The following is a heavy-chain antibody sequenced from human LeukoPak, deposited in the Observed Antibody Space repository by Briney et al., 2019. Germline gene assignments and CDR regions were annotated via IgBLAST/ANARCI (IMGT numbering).Heavy chain of an antibody. J-gene: IGHJ4*02. CDR1: GGSFSGYY. D-gene: IGHD2-15*01. V-gene: IGHV4-34*01. CDR2: TNHSGST. Sequence: SETLSLTCAVYGGSFSGYYWSWIRQPPGKGLEWIGETNHSGSTNYNPSLKSRVTISVDTSKNQFSLKLSSVTAADTAVYYCARVSGGSHARSDYWGQGTLVTVSS. CDR3: ARVSGGSHARSDY.